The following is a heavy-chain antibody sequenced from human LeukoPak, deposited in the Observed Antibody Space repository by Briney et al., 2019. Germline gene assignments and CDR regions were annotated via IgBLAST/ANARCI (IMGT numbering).Heavy chain of an antibody. D-gene: IGHD2-15*01. V-gene: IGHV3-74*03. CDR1: EFTVSSNY. CDR3: ARESSSDLVY. Sequence: GSLRLSCTASEFTVSSNYMSWVRQAPGKGLVWVSRINSDGSATTYADSVKGRFTISRDNAKNTLYLQMNSLRAEDTAVYYCARESSSDLVYWGQGTLVTVSS. CDR2: INSDGSAT. J-gene: IGHJ4*02.